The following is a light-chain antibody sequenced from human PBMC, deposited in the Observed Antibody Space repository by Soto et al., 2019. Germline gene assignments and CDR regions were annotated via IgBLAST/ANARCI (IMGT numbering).Light chain of an antibody. J-gene: IGKJ1*01. CDR1: QRISIW. CDR3: QQYNSYS. V-gene: IGKV1-5*01. Sequence: DIQMTQSPSTLPASVGDRVTITCRASQRISIWLAWYQQKPGTAPKVLIYHASNLQSGVPSRFSGSGSGTEFTLIISSLQPDYFATYYCQQYNSYSFGQGTKVEIK. CDR2: HAS.